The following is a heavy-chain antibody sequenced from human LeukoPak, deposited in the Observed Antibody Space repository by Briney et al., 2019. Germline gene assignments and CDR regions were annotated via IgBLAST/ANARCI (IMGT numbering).Heavy chain of an antibody. J-gene: IGHJ4*02. D-gene: IGHD3-22*01. CDR3: TRGREFDSSGYFGC. CDR1: GGSISSYY. Sequence: SETLSLTCTVSGGSISSYYWSWIRQPPGKGLECIGYIYYTGRTNYNPSLKSRVTISVDTSKNQFSLKLSSVTAADTAVYYCTRGREFDSSGYFGCWGQGTLVTVSS. V-gene: IGHV4-59*01. CDR2: IYYTGRT.